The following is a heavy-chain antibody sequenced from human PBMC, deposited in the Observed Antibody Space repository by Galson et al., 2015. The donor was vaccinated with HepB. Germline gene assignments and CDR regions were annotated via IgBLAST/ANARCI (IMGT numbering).Heavy chain of an antibody. CDR3: ARAEYSGYPDY. CDR2: INWNGDNT. D-gene: IGHD5-12*01. Sequence: SLRLSCAASGFIFNDYGMIWVRQAPGKGLEWVSSINWNGDNTGYVDSVKGRFTISRDNAMNSLYLQMNSLRAEDTGLYYCARAEYSGYPDYWGQGTLVTASS. J-gene: IGHJ4*02. V-gene: IGHV3-20*04. CDR1: GFIFNDYG.